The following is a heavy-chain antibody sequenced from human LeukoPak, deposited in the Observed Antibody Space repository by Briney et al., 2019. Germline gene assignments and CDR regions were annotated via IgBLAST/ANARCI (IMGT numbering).Heavy chain of an antibody. CDR3: AKEAIIASAFDI. CDR1: GFTFDDYA. J-gene: IGHJ3*02. V-gene: IGHV3-9*03. CDR2: VSWNSGSI. D-gene: IGHD6-13*01. Sequence: PGVFRRLSCAASGFTFDDYAMHWVRQAPGKGLEWVSGVSWNSGSIGYADSVKGRFTISRDNAKNSLYLLMNSLRAEGMALYYCAKEAIIASAFDIWGQGTMVTVSS.